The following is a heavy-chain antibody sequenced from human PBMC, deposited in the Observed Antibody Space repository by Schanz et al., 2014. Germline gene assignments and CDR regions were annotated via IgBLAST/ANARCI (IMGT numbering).Heavy chain of an antibody. CDR2: INPSGGST. CDR1: GYTFTSYD. J-gene: IGHJ4*02. Sequence: QVQLVQSGAEVKKPGASVKVSCKASGYTFTSYDINWVRQATGQGLEWMGIINPSGGSTSYAQKFQGRVTMTRDTSTSTVYMELSSPRSEDTAVYYCARDGEAAAGCDYWGQGTLVTVSS. CDR3: ARDGEAAAGCDY. D-gene: IGHD6-13*01. V-gene: IGHV1-46*03.